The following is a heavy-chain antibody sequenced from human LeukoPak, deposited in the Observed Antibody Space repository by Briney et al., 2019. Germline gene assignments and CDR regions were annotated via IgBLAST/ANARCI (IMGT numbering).Heavy chain of an antibody. CDR3: ARGGDIVATINYFDY. Sequence: GGSLRLPCAASGFTFSSYSMNWVRQAPGKGLEWVSSISSSSSYIYYADSVKGRFTISRDNAKNSLYLQMNSLRAEDTAVYYCARGGDIVATINYFDYWGQGTLVTVSS. J-gene: IGHJ4*02. D-gene: IGHD5-12*01. CDR1: GFTFSSYS. CDR2: ISSSSSYI. V-gene: IGHV3-21*01.